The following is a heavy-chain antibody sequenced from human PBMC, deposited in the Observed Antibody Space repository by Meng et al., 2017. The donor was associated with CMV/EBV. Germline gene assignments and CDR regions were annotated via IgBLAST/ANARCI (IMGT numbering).Heavy chain of an antibody. V-gene: IGHV3-23*01. Sequence: GGSLRLSCAASGFTVSSNYMSWVRQAPGKGLEWVSAISGSGGSTYYADSVKGRFTISRDNSKNTLYLQMNSLRAEDTAVYYCAKGIGGEFDPWGQGTLVTVSS. CDR1: GFTVSSNY. D-gene: IGHD3-10*01. J-gene: IGHJ5*02. CDR2: ISGSGGST. CDR3: AKGIGGEFDP.